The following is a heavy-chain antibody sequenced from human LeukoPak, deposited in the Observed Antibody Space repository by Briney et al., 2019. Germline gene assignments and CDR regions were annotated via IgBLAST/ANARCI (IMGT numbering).Heavy chain of an antibody. J-gene: IGHJ4*02. Sequence: SETLSLTCTVSGGSISSSSYYWGWIRQPPGKGLEWIGSIYYSGSTYYNPSLKSRVTISVDTSMNQFSLKLSSVTAADTAVYYCARVNPYYDILTGYFDYWGQGTLVTVSS. CDR2: IYYSGST. V-gene: IGHV4-39*07. CDR1: GGSISSSSYY. CDR3: ARVNPYYDILTGYFDY. D-gene: IGHD3-9*01.